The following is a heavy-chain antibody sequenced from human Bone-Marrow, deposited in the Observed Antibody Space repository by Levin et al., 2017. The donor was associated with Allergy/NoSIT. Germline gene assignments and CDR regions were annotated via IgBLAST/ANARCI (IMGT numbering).Heavy chain of an antibody. CDR2: ISSSGSTI. Sequence: GESLKISCAASGFTFSDYYMSWIRQAPGKGLEWVSYISSSGSTIYYADSVKGRFTISRDNAKNSLYLQMNSLRAEDTAVYYCARAASYSGYDYVFNYYYGMDVWGQGTTVTVSS. CDR1: GFTFSDYY. J-gene: IGHJ6*02. D-gene: IGHD5-12*01. V-gene: IGHV3-11*01. CDR3: ARAASYSGYDYVFNYYYGMDV.